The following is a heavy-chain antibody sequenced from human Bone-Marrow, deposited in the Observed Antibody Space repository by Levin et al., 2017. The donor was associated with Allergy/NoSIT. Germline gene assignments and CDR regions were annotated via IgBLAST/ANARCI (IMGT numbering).Heavy chain of an antibody. J-gene: IGHJ3*02. CDR3: ARDFPYCSGGSCYSDDAFDI. V-gene: IGHV4-39*07. D-gene: IGHD2-15*01. CDR2: IYYSGST. CDR1: GGSISSSSYY. Sequence: SETLSLTCTVSGGSISSSSYYWGWIRQPPGKGLEWIGSIYYSGSTYYNPSLKSRVTISVDTSKNQFSLKLSSVTAADTAVYYCARDFPYCSGGSCYSDDAFDIWGQGTMVTVSS.